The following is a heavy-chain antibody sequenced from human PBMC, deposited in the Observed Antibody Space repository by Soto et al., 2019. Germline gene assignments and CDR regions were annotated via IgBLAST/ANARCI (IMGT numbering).Heavy chain of an antibody. J-gene: IGHJ3*02. D-gene: IGHD5-18*01. CDR3: ARDPIQLWPAAFDI. CDR2: FYNNENP. CDR1: GGSINSRSYS. Sequence: SETLSLTCSVSGGSINSRSYSWGWIRQPPGKGLEWIGTFYNNENPNYNPSLKSRVTISVDTSKNQFSLQLNPVTPEDTAVYYCARDPIQLWPAAFDIWGQGTMVTVSS. V-gene: IGHV4-39*02.